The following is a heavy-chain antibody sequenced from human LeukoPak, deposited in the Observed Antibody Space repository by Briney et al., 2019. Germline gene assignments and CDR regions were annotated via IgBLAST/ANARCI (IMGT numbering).Heavy chain of an antibody. D-gene: IGHD6-19*01. CDR3: ARGRYSSGWYRWFDP. CDR1: GGSISSYY. Sequence: SETLSLTCTVSGGSISSYYWSWIRQPPGKGLEWIGYISYSGNTNYNPSLKSRVTISLVTSKNQFSLKLSSVTAADTAVYYCARGRYSSGWYRWFDPWGQGTLVTVSS. V-gene: IGHV4-59*12. J-gene: IGHJ5*02. CDR2: ISYSGNT.